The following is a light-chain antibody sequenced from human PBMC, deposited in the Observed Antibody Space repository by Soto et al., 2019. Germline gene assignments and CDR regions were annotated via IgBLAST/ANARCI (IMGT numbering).Light chain of an antibody. Sequence: DIRMTQSPLSLSASVGDRVTITCRASQSISDYVNWYQQKPGKAPKLLIFAASSLSSGVPSRFSGSGSGTDFTLAISSVSPEDYATYHCQQSHSVPFTFGPGTKV. CDR1: QSISDY. V-gene: IGKV1-39*01. CDR3: QQSHSVPFT. J-gene: IGKJ3*01. CDR2: AAS.